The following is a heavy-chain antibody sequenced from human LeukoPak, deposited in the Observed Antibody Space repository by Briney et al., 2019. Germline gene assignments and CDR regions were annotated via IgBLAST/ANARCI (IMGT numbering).Heavy chain of an antibody. CDR2: ISYDESNK. J-gene: IGHJ3*02. CDR1: GFTFSSYG. CDR3: AGSSWYYYDSSGNAFDI. V-gene: IGHV3-30*03. D-gene: IGHD3-22*01. Sequence: PGGSLRLSCAASGFTFSSYGMHWVRQAPGKGLEWVAVISYDESNKYYADSVKGRFTISRDNSKNTLYLQMNSLRAEDTAVYYCAGSSWYYYDSSGNAFDIWGQGTMVTVSS.